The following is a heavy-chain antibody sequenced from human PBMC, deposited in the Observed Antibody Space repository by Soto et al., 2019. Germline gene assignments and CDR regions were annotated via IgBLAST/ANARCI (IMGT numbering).Heavy chain of an antibody. J-gene: IGHJ5*02. V-gene: IGHV3-23*01. CDR3: ATDLYGGNSRGWFDP. Sequence: PGRSMRLSCAASGLTFRSYAMSWVVQAPWNWLEWVSAISGRGVSTYYADSVKGRFTISRDNSKNTLYLQMNSLRAEDTAVYYCATDLYGGNSRGWFDPWGKGTRVTVSS. CDR2: ISGRGVST. CDR1: GLTFRSYA. D-gene: IGHD4-17*01.